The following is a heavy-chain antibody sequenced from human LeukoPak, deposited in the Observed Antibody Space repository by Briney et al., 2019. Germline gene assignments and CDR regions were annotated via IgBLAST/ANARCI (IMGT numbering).Heavy chain of an antibody. D-gene: IGHD6-13*01. CDR3: AISSGGSWYVFGY. CDR1: GFTFSSYA. Sequence: QPGGSLRLSCAASGFTFSSYAMSWVRQAPGKGLEWVSAISGSGGSTYYADSVKGRFTISRDNSKNTLYLQMNSLRAEDTAVYYCAISSGGSWYVFGYWGQGTLVTVSS. J-gene: IGHJ4*02. V-gene: IGHV3-23*01. CDR2: ISGSGGST.